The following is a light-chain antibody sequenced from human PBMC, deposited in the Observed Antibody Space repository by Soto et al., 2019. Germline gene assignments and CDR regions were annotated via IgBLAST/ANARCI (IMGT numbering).Light chain of an antibody. V-gene: IGKV3D-15*01. CDR1: RSVDTN. Sequence: EIVMTQSPGTLSVSLGESVTLSCRASRSVDTNIACYQHKPGQAPRLLVYGAFTRATDIPARFSGRGSGTEFMLTISSLPFEDSAVYYCQQYNDWPPIFTFGQETKVHLK. CDR3: QQYNDWPPIFT. J-gene: IGKJ3*01. CDR2: GAF.